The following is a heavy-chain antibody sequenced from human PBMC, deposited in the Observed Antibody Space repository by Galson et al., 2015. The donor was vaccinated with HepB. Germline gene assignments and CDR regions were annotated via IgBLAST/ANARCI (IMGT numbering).Heavy chain of an antibody. CDR2: IIPILGIA. D-gene: IGHD3-22*01. CDR1: GGTFSSYA. V-gene: IGHV1-69*04. Sequence: SVKVSCQASGGTFSSYAISWVRQAPGQGLEWMGRIIPILGIANYAQKFQGRVTITADKSTSTAYMELSSLRSEDTAVYYCARYDSSGYGDYWGQGTLVTVSS. J-gene: IGHJ4*02. CDR3: ARYDSSGYGDY.